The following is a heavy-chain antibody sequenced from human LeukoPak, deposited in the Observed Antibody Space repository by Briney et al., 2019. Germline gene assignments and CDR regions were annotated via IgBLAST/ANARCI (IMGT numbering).Heavy chain of an antibody. Sequence: GGSLRLSCAASGFTFSSYAMSWVRQAPGKGLEWVSAISGSGGSTYYADSVKGRFTISRDNSKNTLYLQMSSLRAEDTAVYYCAKDSSLGSSSWYFPYYFDYWGQGTLVTVSS. V-gene: IGHV3-23*01. CDR3: AKDSSLGSSSWYFPYYFDY. D-gene: IGHD6-13*01. CDR2: ISGSGGST. J-gene: IGHJ4*02. CDR1: GFTFSSYA.